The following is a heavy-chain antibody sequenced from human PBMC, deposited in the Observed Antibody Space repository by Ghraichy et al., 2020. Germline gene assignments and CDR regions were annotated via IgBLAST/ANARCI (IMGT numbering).Heavy chain of an antibody. CDR2: INHSGST. CDR1: GGSFSGYY. V-gene: IGHV4-34*01. D-gene: IGHD5-18*01. Sequence: SETLSLTCAVYGGSFSGYYWSWIRQPPGKGLEWIGEINHSGSTNYNPSLKSRVTISVDTSKNQFSLKLSSVTAVDTAVYYCARERKRGYRGHFDYWGQGTLVTVSS. CDR3: ARERKRGYRGHFDY. J-gene: IGHJ4*02.